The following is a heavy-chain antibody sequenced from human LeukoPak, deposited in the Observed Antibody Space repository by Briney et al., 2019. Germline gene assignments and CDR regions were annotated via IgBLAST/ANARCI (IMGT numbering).Heavy chain of an antibody. Sequence: SASLSLTCTVAGRSMSSYYWRWARHPPGRGMEVIGYIYSSGSTNYDPCLKTRVTITVDTSKNQFSLKLSAVTAAVTAVDYCARGGIEWFGDSWGQGTLVTVSS. CDR3: ARGGIEWFGDS. CDR1: GRSMSSYY. CDR2: IYSSGST. J-gene: IGHJ5*02. D-gene: IGHD3-10*01. V-gene: IGHV4-59*07.